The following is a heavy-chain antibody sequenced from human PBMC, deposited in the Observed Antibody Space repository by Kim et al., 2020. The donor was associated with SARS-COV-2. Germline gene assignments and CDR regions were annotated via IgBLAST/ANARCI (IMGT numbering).Heavy chain of an antibody. Sequence: GGSLRLSCPASGFTFDDYAMHWVRQAPGKGLEWVSGISWNSGSIGYADSVKGRFTISRDNAKNSLYLQMNSLRAEDTALYYCAKPLYYYDSSGYHGMDVWGQGTTVTVSS. CDR1: GFTFDDYA. CDR2: ISWNSGSI. V-gene: IGHV3-9*01. CDR3: AKPLYYYDSSGYHGMDV. J-gene: IGHJ6*02. D-gene: IGHD3-22*01.